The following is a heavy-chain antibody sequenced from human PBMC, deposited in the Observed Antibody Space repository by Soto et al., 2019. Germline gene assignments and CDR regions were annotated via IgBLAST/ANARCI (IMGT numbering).Heavy chain of an antibody. CDR3: ASCPQNCITTSPCCLFFDY. J-gene: IGHJ4*02. CDR1: GYTSTSYA. CDR2: INAGNGNT. D-gene: IGHD2-2*01. Sequence: GASVKVSCKASGYTSTSYAMHWVRQAPGQRLEWMGWINAGNGNTKYSQKFQGRVTITRDTSASTAYMELSSLRSEDTAVYYCASCPQNCITTSPCCLFFDYWGQGTLVTVSS. V-gene: IGHV1-3*01.